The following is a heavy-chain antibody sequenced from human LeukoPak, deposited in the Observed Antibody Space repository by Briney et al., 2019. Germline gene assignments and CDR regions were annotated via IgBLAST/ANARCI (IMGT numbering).Heavy chain of an antibody. CDR3: ARGVSFDY. J-gene: IGHJ4*02. CDR1: GFTFSSYA. CDR2: ISYDGSNK. V-gene: IGHV3-30-3*01. Sequence: GGSLRLSCAASGFTFSSYAMHWVRQAPGKGLEWVAVISYDGSNKYYADSVKGRFTISRDNSKNTLYLQMNSLRAEDTAVYYCARGVSFDYWGQGTLVTVSS.